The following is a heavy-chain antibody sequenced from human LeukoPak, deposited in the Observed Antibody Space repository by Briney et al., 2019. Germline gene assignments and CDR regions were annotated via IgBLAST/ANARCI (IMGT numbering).Heavy chain of an antibody. V-gene: IGHV1-3*01. D-gene: IGHD3-3*01. Sequence: ASVKVSCKASGYTFTNYAMHWVRQAPGQRLEWMGWINAGNGNTKYSQKFQGRVTITRDTSASTAYMELSSLRSEDTAVYYCARERALTYYDFWSGYFGGFDYWGQGTLVTVSS. CDR2: INAGNGNT. J-gene: IGHJ4*02. CDR1: GYTFTNYA. CDR3: ARERALTYYDFWSGYFGGFDY.